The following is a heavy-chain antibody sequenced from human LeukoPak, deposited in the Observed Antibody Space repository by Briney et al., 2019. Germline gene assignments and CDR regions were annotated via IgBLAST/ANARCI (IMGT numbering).Heavy chain of an antibody. V-gene: IGHV1-69*05. CDR1: GGTFSSYA. CDR3: ARDHVRHIQAHNWFDP. CDR2: IIPIFGTA. Sequence: SVKVSCKASGGTFSSYAISWARQAPGQGLEWMGRIIPIFGTANYAQKFQGRVTITTDESTSTAYMELSSLRSEDTAVYYCARDHVRHIQAHNWFDPWGQGTLVTVSS. D-gene: IGHD2-21*01. J-gene: IGHJ5*02.